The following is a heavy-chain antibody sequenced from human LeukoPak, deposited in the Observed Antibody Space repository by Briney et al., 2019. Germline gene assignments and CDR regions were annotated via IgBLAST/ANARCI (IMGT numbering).Heavy chain of an antibody. D-gene: IGHD6-13*01. V-gene: IGHV1-2*02. CDR2: INPNSGGT. J-gene: IGHJ4*02. CDR3: AIRDPRGSSSVDY. CDR1: GYTFTDYY. Sequence: ASVNVSCKTSGYTFTDYYMHWVRQAPGQGLEWMGWINPNSGGTNYAQKFQGRVTMTRDTSISTAYMELSRLKSDDTAVFYCAIRDPRGSSSVDYWGQGTLVTVSS.